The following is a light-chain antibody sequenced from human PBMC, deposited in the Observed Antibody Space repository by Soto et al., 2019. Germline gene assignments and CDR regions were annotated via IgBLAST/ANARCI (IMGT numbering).Light chain of an antibody. CDR2: GAS. CDR3: QRYNNWPLT. CDR1: QSVGSN. J-gene: IGKJ4*01. Sequence: EIVMTQSPATLSVSPGERATLSCRASQSVGSNLAWYQQKPGQAPRLLIYGASTRAAGIPARFSGSGSGTEFTLTISSLQSEDFAIYYCQRYNNWPLTFGGGTKVESK. V-gene: IGKV3-15*01.